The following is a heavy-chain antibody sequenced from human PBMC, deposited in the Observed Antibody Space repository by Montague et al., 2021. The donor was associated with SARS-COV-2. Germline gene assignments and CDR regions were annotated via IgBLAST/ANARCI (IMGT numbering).Heavy chain of an antibody. CDR3: ARHGPFVVVTAIHDTFDI. CDR1: GGSISSGSYY. Sequence: TLSLTCSVSGGSISSGSYYWSWIRQPAGKGLEWIGRIYVNGRIFISGRTKYNPSLKSRVIISLDTSKNQFSLKLSSVTAADTAVYYCARHGPFVVVTAIHDTFDIWGQGTMVTVSS. D-gene: IGHD2-21*02. CDR2: IYVNGRIFISGRT. V-gene: IGHV4-61*02. J-gene: IGHJ3*02.